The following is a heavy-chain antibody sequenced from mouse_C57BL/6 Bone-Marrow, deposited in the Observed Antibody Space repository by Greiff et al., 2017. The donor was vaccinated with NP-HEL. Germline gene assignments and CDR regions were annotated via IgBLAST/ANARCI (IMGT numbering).Heavy chain of an antibody. CDR3: ARLSSYYNNY. Sequence: EVQLQESGGGLVKPGGSLKLSCAASGFTFSDYGMHWVRQAPEKGLEWVAYISSGSSTIYYADTVKGRFTISRDNAKNTLFLRMTSLRSEDTAMYYCARLSSYYNNYWGQGTTLTVSS. J-gene: IGHJ2*01. V-gene: IGHV5-17*01. CDR2: ISSGSSTI. CDR1: GFTFSDYG. D-gene: IGHD2-12*01.